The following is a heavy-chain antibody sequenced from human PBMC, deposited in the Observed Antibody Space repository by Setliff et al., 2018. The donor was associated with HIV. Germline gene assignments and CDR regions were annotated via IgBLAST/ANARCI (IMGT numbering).Heavy chain of an antibody. CDR1: GGSISGSY. Sequence: PSETLSLTCTGSGGSISGSYWNWFRRPAGQGLEWIGRIYGTGSTFYNPSFKSRATFAVDTARSQFSLNLRTVTAADTAVYYCARDLGSGHFDYWGQGTLVTVSS. CDR2: IYGTGST. V-gene: IGHV4-4*07. CDR3: ARDLGSGHFDY. J-gene: IGHJ4*02.